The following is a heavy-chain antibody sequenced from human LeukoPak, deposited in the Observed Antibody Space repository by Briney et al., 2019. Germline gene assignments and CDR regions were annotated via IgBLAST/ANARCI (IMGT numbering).Heavy chain of an antibody. CDR1: GFTFSSYA. Sequence: PGWSLRLSCAASGFTFSSYAMSWVRQAPGKGLEWVSAISGSGGSTYYADSVKGRFTISRDNSKITLYLQMNSLRPEGTAVYYCAKGHIVVVTASSDAFDIWGQGTMGTVSS. CDR3: AKGHIVVVTASSDAFDI. D-gene: IGHD2-21*02. J-gene: IGHJ3*02. CDR2: ISGSGGST. V-gene: IGHV3-23*01.